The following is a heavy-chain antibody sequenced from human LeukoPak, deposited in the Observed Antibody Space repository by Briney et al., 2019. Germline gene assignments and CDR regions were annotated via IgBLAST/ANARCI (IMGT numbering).Heavy chain of an antibody. CDR3: ARQGSSSWFDY. D-gene: IGHD6-13*01. CDR2: INHSGST. Sequence: SETLSLTCAVYGGSFSGYYWSWIRQPPGKGLEWIGEINHSGSTNYSPSLKSRVTISVDTSKNQFSLKLSSVTAADTAVYYCARQGSSSWFDYWGQGTLVTVSS. J-gene: IGHJ4*02. CDR1: GGSFSGYY. V-gene: IGHV4-34*01.